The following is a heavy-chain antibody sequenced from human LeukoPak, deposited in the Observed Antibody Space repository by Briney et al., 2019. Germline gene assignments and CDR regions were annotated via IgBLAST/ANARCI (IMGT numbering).Heavy chain of an antibody. J-gene: IGHJ4*02. CDR3: ARRRKAATGY. CDR1: GGSFSGYY. V-gene: IGHV4-34*01. CDR2: INHSGST. Sequence: PSETLSLTCAVYGGSFSGYYWSWIRQPPGKGLEWIGEINHSGSTNYNPSLKSRVTISVDTSKNQFSLKLSSVTAADTAVYYCARRRKAATGYWGQGTLVTVSS. D-gene: IGHD6-25*01.